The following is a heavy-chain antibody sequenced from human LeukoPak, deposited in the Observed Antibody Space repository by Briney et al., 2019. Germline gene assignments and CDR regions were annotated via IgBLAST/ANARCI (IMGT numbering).Heavy chain of an antibody. V-gene: IGHV3-66*01. CDR1: GFTVSSNY. J-gene: IGHJ3*02. CDR3: TRDSPGGELSLFRADAFDI. Sequence: GGSLRLSCAASGFTVSSNYMSWVRQAPGKGLEWVSVIYSGGSTYYADSVKGRFAISRDNSKNTLYLQMNSLRAEDTAVYYCTRDSPGGELSLFRADAFDIWGQGTMVTVSS. CDR2: IYSGGST. D-gene: IGHD3-16*02.